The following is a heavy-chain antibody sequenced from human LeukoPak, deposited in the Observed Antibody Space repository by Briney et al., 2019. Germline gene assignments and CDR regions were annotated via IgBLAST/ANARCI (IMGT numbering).Heavy chain of an antibody. CDR2: IYYSGST. D-gene: IGHD2-15*01. Sequence: SETLSLTCTVSGGSISSYYWSWIRQPPGKGLEWIGYIYYSGSTNYNPSLKSRVTISVDTSKNQFSLKLSSVTAADTAVYYCARQIVVVVAATESSYYYYHMDVWGKGTTVTVSS. V-gene: IGHV4-59*01. CDR1: GGSISSYY. CDR3: ARQIVVVVAATESSYYYYHMDV. J-gene: IGHJ6*03.